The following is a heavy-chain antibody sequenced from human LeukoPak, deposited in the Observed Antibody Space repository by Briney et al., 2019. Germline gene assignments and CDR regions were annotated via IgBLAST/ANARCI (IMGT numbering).Heavy chain of an antibody. D-gene: IGHD2/OR15-2a*01. J-gene: IGHJ3*02. CDR1: GFTFSSYE. CDR3: AKSFSPQGSDQDAFDI. V-gene: IGHV3-48*03. CDR2: ISRSATTI. Sequence: GGSLRLSCAASGFTFSSYEMNWVRQAPGKGLEWVSSISRSATTIYYADSVKGRFTISRDNSKNSLYLQMNSLRTEDTALYYCAKSFSPQGSDQDAFDIWGQGTMVTVSS.